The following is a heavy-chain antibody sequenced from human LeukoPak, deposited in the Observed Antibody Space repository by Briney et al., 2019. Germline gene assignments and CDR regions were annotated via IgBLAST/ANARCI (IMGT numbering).Heavy chain of an antibody. D-gene: IGHD6-13*01. CDR3: ARLHPRGQQLVLDTFDI. CDR1: GYSISSGYY. Sequence: SETLSLTCAVSGYSISSGYYWGWIRQPPGKGPEWIGSIYHSGSTYYNPSLKSRVTISVDTSKNQFSLKLSSVTAADTAVYYCARLHPRGQQLVLDTFDIWGQGTMVTVSS. J-gene: IGHJ3*02. V-gene: IGHV4-38-2*01. CDR2: IYHSGST.